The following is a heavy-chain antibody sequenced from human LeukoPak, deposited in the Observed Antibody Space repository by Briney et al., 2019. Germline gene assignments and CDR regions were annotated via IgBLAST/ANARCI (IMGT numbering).Heavy chain of an antibody. J-gene: IGHJ6*03. V-gene: IGHV3-23*01. CDR2: ISAGGATI. D-gene: IGHD1-26*01. CDR1: GFTFSTYA. CDR3: AKDSGGTYFYHYYYMDV. Sequence: GGSLRLSCAASGFTFSTYAMSWVRQAPGKGLEWVSAISAGGATIYYADSVKGRFTVSRDNSKNTLCLQINSLRAEDTAVYYCAKDSGGTYFYHYYYMDVWGKGTTVTASS.